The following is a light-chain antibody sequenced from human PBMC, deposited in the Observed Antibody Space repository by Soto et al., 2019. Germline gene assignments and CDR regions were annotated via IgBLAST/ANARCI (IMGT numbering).Light chain of an antibody. J-gene: IGLJ1*01. CDR2: EVS. Sequence: QSALTQPPSASGSPGQSVTISCTGTSSDVGGYKYVSWFQQHPGKAPKLMICEVSKRPSGVPDRFSGSRSGNTASLTVSGLQAEDEADYYCCSYAGSNNYVFGTGTRSPS. V-gene: IGLV2-8*01. CDR3: CSYAGSNNYV. CDR1: SSDVGGYKY.